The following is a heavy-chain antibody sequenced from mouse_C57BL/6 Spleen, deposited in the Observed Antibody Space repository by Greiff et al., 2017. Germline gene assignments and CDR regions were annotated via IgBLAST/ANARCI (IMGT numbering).Heavy chain of an antibody. D-gene: IGHD2-4*01. J-gene: IGHJ3*01. Sequence: EVHLVESGGGLVKPGGSLKLSCAASGFTFSSYAMSWVRQTPEKRLEWVATISDGGSYTYYPDNVKGRFTISRDDAKNNLYLQMSHLKSEDTAMDYCARDGGYDYGSWFAYWGQGTLVTVSA. V-gene: IGHV5-4*01. CDR3: ARDGGYDYGSWFAY. CDR1: GFTFSSYA. CDR2: ISDGGSYT.